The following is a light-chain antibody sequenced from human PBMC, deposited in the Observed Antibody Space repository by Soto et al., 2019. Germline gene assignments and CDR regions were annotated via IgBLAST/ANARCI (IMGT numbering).Light chain of an antibody. CDR2: AAS. V-gene: IGKV3-20*01. J-gene: IGKJ1*01. CDR3: QQYGRSPPWT. Sequence: EIVLTQSPGTLSLSPGERATLSCRASQSVSSNYLAWYQQKPGQAPRLLIFAASSRATGIPDRLSGSGSGTDFTLTISRLEPEDVAVYYCQQYGRSPPWTFGQGTKVEIK. CDR1: QSVSSNY.